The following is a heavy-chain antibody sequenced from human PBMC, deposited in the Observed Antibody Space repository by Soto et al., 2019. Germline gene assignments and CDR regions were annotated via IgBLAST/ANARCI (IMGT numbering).Heavy chain of an antibody. CDR1: GDSVSSNSAA. CDR2: TYYRSKWYN. J-gene: IGHJ6*02. CDR3: ARDLRGALTPYYYYGMAV. Sequence: SQTLSLTCAISGDSVSSNSAAWNWNRQSPSRGLEWLGRTYYRSKWYNDYAVSVKSRITINPDTSKNQFSLQLNSVTPEDTAVYYCARDLRGALTPYYYYGMAVWGQGTTVTVSS. V-gene: IGHV6-1*01. D-gene: IGHD1-26*01.